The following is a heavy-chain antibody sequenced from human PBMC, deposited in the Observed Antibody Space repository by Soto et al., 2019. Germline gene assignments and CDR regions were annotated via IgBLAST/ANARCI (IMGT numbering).Heavy chain of an antibody. CDR1: GFTFTSSA. Sequence: SVKVPCKASGFTFTSSAVQWVRQARGQRLEWIGWIVVGSGNTNYAQKFQERVTITRDMSTSAAYMELSSLRSEDTAVYYCAASSGSYYGMDVWGQGTTVTVSS. J-gene: IGHJ6*02. V-gene: IGHV1-58*01. CDR2: IVVGSGNT. D-gene: IGHD1-26*01. CDR3: AASSGSYYGMDV.